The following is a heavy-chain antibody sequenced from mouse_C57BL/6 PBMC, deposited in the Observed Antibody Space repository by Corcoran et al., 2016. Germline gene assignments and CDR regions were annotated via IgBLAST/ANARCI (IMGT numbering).Heavy chain of an antibody. CDR3: ARSHYDYDAWFAY. Sequence: EVQLQQSGPELVKPGASVKISCKASGYTFTDYYMNWVKQSHGKSLEWIGDINPNNGGTSYNQKFKGKATLTVDKSSSTAYMELRSLTSEDSAVYYCARSHYDYDAWFAYWDQGTLVTVSA. CDR1: GYTFTDYY. CDR2: INPNNGGT. J-gene: IGHJ3*01. D-gene: IGHD2-4*01. V-gene: IGHV1-26*01.